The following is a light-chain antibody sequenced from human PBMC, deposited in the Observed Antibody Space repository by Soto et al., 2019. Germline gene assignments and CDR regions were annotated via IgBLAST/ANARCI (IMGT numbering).Light chain of an antibody. CDR1: QSVSSNY. V-gene: IGKV3-20*01. CDR2: GAS. J-gene: IGKJ1*01. CDR3: QQYGSSPWT. Sequence: EIVLTQSPGTLSLSPGERATLSCRASQSVSSNYLAWYQQKPGQAPRPLIYGASSRATGIPARFSGSVAGTDFTLTISRLESEDFAVYYCQQYGSSPWTFGQGTKVEIK.